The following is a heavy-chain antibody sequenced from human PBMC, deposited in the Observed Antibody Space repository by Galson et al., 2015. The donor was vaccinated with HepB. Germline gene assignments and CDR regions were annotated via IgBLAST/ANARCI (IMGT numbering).Heavy chain of an antibody. Sequence: SLRLSCAASGFTFSSYGMHWVRQAPGKGLEWVTFISYDGSNKYYADSVKGRFTISRDNSKNTLYLQMNSLRAEDTAVYYCAKAGYSSGWSYLQDWGQGTLVTISS. J-gene: IGHJ1*01. CDR1: GFTFSSYG. D-gene: IGHD6-19*01. CDR3: AKAGYSSGWSYLQD. V-gene: IGHV3-30*18. CDR2: ISYDGSNK.